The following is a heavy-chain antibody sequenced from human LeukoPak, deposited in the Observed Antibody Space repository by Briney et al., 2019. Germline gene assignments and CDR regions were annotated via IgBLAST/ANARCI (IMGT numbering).Heavy chain of an antibody. CDR1: GFTFSSYA. CDR3: ARVGPDAFDI. J-gene: IGHJ3*02. CDR2: ISYDGSNK. D-gene: IGHD3/OR15-3a*01. Sequence: GGSLRLSCAASGFTFSSYAMHWVRQAPGKGLEWVAVISYDGSNKYYADSVKGRFTVSRDNAKNSLYLQMNSLRAEDTAVYYCARVGPDAFDIWGQGTMVTVSS. V-gene: IGHV3-30-3*01.